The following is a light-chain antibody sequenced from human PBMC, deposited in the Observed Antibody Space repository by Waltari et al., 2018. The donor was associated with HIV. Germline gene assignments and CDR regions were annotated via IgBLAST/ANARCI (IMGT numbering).Light chain of an antibody. Sequence: SYELTQPPSVSVSPGQTARITCAGSALSKQYAYWYQQKPGQAPMLVIYKDSERPSGIPERFSGSSSGTTVTLTISGVQAEDEADYYCQSPDSSGTYVGFGGGTKLTVL. CDR2: KDS. CDR1: ALSKQY. V-gene: IGLV3-25*03. CDR3: QSPDSSGTYVG. J-gene: IGLJ2*01.